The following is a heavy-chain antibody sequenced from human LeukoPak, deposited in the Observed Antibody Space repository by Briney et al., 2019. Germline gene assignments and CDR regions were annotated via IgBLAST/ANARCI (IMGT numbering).Heavy chain of an antibody. J-gene: IGHJ3*02. CDR3: RSGGGGTI. CDR1: GFTFTSHW. CDR2: ISSSSSTI. V-gene: IGHV3-48*01. Sequence: GGSLRLSCAASGFTFTSHWMNWVRQAPGKGLEWVSYISSSSSTIYYADSVKGRFTISRDNAKNSLYLQMNSLRAEDTAVYYCRSGGGGTIWGQGTMVTVSS. D-gene: IGHD2-15*01.